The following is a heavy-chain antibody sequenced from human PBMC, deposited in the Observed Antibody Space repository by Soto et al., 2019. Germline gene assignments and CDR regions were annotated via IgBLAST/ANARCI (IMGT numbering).Heavy chain of an antibody. CDR2: IYYSGST. CDR1: GGSVSSGSYY. J-gene: IGHJ6*02. V-gene: IGHV4-61*01. Sequence: SETLSLTCTVSGGSVSSGSYYWSWIRQPPGKGLEWIGYIYYSGSTNYNPSLKSRVTISVDTSKNQFSLKLSSVTAADTAVYYCARDNHGKYYYGSGSLTGYGMDVWGQGTTVTVSS. CDR3: ARDNHGKYYYGSGSLTGYGMDV. D-gene: IGHD3-10*01.